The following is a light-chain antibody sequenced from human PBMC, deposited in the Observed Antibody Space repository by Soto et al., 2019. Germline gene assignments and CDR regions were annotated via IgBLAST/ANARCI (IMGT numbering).Light chain of an antibody. J-gene: IGLJ2*01. V-gene: IGLV2-23*02. CDR2: GVS. CDR1: SSDVGSYNL. CDR3: CSYAGPSTFVI. Sequence: QSVLTQPASVSGSPGQSITISCTGTSSDVGSYNLVSWYQQYPGKAPKLVIFGVSERPSGISYRFSGSKSGNTASLTISGLQAEDEADYYCCSYAGPSTFVIFGGGTKVTVL.